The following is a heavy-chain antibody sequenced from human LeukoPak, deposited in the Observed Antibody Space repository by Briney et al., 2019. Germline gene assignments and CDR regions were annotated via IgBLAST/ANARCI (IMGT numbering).Heavy chain of an antibody. CDR1: GGSISSSSYY. CDR2: IYYSGST. Sequence: SETLSLTCTVSGGSISSSSYYWGWIRQPPGKGLEWIGGIYYSGSTYYNPSLKSRVTISVDTSKNQFSLKLSSVTAADTAVYYCARHTSAAGTGYWGQGTLVTVSS. J-gene: IGHJ4*02. CDR3: ARHTSAAGTGY. D-gene: IGHD6-13*01. V-gene: IGHV4-39*01.